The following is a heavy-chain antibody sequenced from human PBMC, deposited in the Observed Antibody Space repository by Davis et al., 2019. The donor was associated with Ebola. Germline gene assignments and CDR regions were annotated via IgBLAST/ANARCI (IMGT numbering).Heavy chain of an antibody. V-gene: IGHV4-39*01. CDR1: GGSISSSSYY. CDR2: IYYSGST. J-gene: IGHJ4*02. D-gene: IGHD1-26*01. Sequence: PSETLSLTCSVSGGSISSSSYYWGWIRQPPGKGLEWIGNIYYSGSTHYNPSLKSRVTISVDTSKNQFSLKLSSVTAADTAVYYCVRHHGSYYTYLGYWGQGTLVTVSS. CDR3: VRHHGSYYTYLGY.